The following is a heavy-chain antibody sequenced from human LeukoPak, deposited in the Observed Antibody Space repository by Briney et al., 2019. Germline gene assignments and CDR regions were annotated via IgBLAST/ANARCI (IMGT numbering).Heavy chain of an antibody. Sequence: PGGSLRLSCAAYGFTFSGYNLNWVRQAPGKGLEWVSYISSSGSTIYYADSVKGRFTISRDNAKNSLFLQMNSLRAEDTAVYYCARDLDPLNYWGQGTLVTVSS. CDR3: ARDLDPLNY. CDR2: ISSSGSTI. V-gene: IGHV3-48*01. J-gene: IGHJ4*02. D-gene: IGHD3/OR15-3a*01. CDR1: GFTFSGYN.